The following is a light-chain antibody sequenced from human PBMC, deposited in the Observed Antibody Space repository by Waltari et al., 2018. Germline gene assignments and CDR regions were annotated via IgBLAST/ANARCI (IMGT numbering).Light chain of an antibody. CDR3: QQLHTYPLT. V-gene: IGKV1-9*01. CDR2: AAS. Sequence: DIQLTQSPSFLSASVGRRVTVTCRASPDIGTYLARYQKKPGKAPHLLIYAASSLHTGVPSRFSAGGSGTLFTLTINRLQPEDFATYYCQQLHTYPLTFGGGTEVEL. J-gene: IGKJ4*01. CDR1: PDIGTY.